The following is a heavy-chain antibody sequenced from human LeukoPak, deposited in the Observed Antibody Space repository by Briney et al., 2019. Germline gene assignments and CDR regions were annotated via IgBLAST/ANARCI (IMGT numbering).Heavy chain of an antibody. CDR1: GHSISSSSYY. CDR3: ATAANYDFWSGYYFFDY. V-gene: IGHV4-39*01. Sequence: SETLSLTCAVSGHSISSSSYYWGWIRQPPGKGLEWIGSIYYSGSTYYNPSLKSRVTISVDTSKNQFSLKLSSVTAADTAVYYCATAANYDFWSGYYFFDYWGQGTLVTVSS. CDR2: IYYSGST. J-gene: IGHJ4*02. D-gene: IGHD3-3*01.